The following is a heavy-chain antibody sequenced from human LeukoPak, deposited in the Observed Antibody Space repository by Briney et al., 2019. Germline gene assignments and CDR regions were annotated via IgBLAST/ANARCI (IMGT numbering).Heavy chain of an antibody. D-gene: IGHD2-15*01. J-gene: IGHJ4*02. CDR2: IIPILGIA. V-gene: IGHV1-69*04. CDR3: ARGYCSGGSCYAYDY. Sequence: SVKVSCKASGGTFSSYAISWVRQAPGQGLEWMGRIIPILGIANYAQKFQGRVTITADKSTSTAYMELSSLRSEDTAVYYCARGYCSGGSCYAYDYWGQGTLVTVSS. CDR1: GGTFSSYA.